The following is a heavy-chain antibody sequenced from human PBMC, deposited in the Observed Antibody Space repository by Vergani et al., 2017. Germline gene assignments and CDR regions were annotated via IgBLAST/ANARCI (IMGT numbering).Heavy chain of an antibody. V-gene: IGHV1-18*01. Sequence: QVQLVQSGAEVKKPGSSVKVSCKASGGTFSSYAISWVRQAPGQGLEWMGWISAYNGNTNHAQKLQGRVTMTTDTSTSTAYMELRSLRSDDTAVYYCARDPMVATLGAFDIWGQGTMVTVSS. J-gene: IGHJ3*02. CDR3: ARDPMVATLGAFDI. CDR1: GGTFSSYA. CDR2: ISAYNGNT. D-gene: IGHD5-12*01.